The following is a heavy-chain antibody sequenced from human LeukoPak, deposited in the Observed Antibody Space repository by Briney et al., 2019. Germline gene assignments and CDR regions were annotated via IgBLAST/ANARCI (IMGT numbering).Heavy chain of an antibody. CDR2: ISSSGSTI. V-gene: IGHV3-48*03. D-gene: IGHD2-15*01. J-gene: IGHJ4*02. CDR1: GFTFSSFE. Sequence: SGGSLRLSCTASGFTFSSFEMNWVRQAPGKGPEWLSYISSSGSTIYYADSVKGRFTISRDNAKNSLYLQMNSLRAADTALYYCARGVVVAATFDYWGQGTLVTVSS. CDR3: ARGVVVAATFDY.